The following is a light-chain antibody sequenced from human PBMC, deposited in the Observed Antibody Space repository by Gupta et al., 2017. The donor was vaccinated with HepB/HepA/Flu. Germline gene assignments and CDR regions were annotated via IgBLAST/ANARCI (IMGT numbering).Light chain of an antibody. Sequence: ITISCTGTSSDVGAYNFVSWHQQHPGKAPKLMIYDVTNRPSGVSNRFSGSKSGNTASLSISGLQAEDEADYYCSSYTTSSTWVFGGGTKLTVL. J-gene: IGLJ3*02. CDR2: DVT. CDR3: SSYTTSSTWV. CDR1: SSDVGAYNF. V-gene: IGLV2-14*04.